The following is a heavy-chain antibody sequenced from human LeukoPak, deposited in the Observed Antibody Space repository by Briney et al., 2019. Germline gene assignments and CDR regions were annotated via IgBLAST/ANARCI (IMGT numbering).Heavy chain of an antibody. CDR3: ARHQAVAYYYYYGMDV. Sequence: SQTLSLTCTVSGGSISSGGYYWSWIRQHPGKGLEWIGYIYYSGSTNYNPSLKSRVTISVDTSKNQFSLKLSSVTAADTAVYYCARHQAVAYYYYYGMDVWGQGTTVTVSS. D-gene: IGHD6-19*01. V-gene: IGHV4-31*03. CDR2: IYYSGST. CDR1: GGSISSGGYY. J-gene: IGHJ6*02.